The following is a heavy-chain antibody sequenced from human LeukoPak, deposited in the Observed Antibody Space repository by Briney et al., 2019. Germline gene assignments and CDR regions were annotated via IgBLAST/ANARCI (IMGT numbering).Heavy chain of an antibody. J-gene: IGHJ3*02. CDR1: GYSFTSYW. Sequence: GESLKISCQGSGYSFTSYWIAWFRQMPGKGLGWMGIIYPADSDTRYSPSFQGQVSISADKSMGTAYLQWRSLKASDTAMYYCARPHYYGSGSYYSGFDIWGQGTMVTVSS. D-gene: IGHD3-10*01. CDR2: IYPADSDT. V-gene: IGHV5-51*01. CDR3: ARPHYYGSGSYYSGFDI.